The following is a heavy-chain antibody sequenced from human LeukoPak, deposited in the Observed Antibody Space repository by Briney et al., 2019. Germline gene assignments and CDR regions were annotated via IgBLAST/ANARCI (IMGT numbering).Heavy chain of an antibody. V-gene: IGHV1-2*02. CDR2: MNPVSGDT. Sequence: GASVKVSCKASGYTFTAYYIHWVRQAAGQGLEWMGWMNPVSGDTNYAQTFQGRVTMTRDSSISTAYMQLDSLRSDDTADTALYYCARGVGSSWFDPWGQGTLVTVFS. J-gene: IGHJ5*02. D-gene: IGHD2-2*01. CDR3: ARGVGSSWFDP. CDR1: GYTFTAYY.